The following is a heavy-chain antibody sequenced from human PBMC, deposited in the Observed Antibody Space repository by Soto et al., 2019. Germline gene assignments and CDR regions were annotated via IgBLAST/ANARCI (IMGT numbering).Heavy chain of an antibody. V-gene: IGHV4-4*07. CDR3: AREYPSSSRSLGY. D-gene: IGHD6-6*01. J-gene: IGHJ4*02. CDR1: GGSMSSYY. Sequence: SEALSLTCPVSGGSMSSYYWSWIRQPAGKGLEWIGRVYSSGSTNYNPSLESRLTMSVDTSKNQFSLELSSVTAADTALYYCAREYPSSSRSLGYWGQGTLVTV. CDR2: VYSSGST.